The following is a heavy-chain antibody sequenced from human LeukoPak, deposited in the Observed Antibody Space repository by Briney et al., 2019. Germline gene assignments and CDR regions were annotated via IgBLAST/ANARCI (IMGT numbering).Heavy chain of an antibody. CDR3: AREKGYYDTWGDYNYYGMDV. Sequence: AGGSLRLSCAASGFTFSSYSMNWVRQAPGKGLEWVSSISSSSSYIYYADSVKGRFTISRDNAKNSLNLQMNSLRAEDTAMYYCAREKGYYDTWGDYNYYGMDVWGQGTTVTVSS. J-gene: IGHJ6*02. V-gene: IGHV3-21*01. D-gene: IGHD3-22*01. CDR1: GFTFSSYS. CDR2: ISSSSSYI.